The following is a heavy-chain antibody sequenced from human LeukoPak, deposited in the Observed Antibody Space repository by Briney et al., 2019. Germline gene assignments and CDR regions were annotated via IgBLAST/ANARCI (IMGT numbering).Heavy chain of an antibody. CDR2: INHSGST. D-gene: IGHD1-26*01. CDR1: GGSFSGYY. V-gene: IGHV4-34*01. J-gene: IGHJ5*02. CDR3: ARDGALLYSGSYDP. Sequence: SETLSLTCAVYGGSFSGYYWSWIRQPPGKGLEWIGEINHSGSTNYNPSLKSRVTISVDTSKNQFSLKLNSVTAADTAVYYCARDGALLYSGSYDPWGQGTLVTVSS.